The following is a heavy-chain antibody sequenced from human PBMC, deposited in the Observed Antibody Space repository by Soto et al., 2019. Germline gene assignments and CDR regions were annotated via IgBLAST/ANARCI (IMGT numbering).Heavy chain of an antibody. D-gene: IGHD3-10*01. V-gene: IGHV3-30-3*01. Sequence: GGSLRLSCAASGFTFSSYAMHWVRQAPGKGLEWVAVISYDGSNKYYADSVKGRFTISRDNSKNTLYLQMNSLRAEDTAVYYCASGRVWFGVPRGQGTLVTVSS. CDR1: GFTFSSYA. CDR3: ASGRVWFGVP. J-gene: IGHJ5*02. CDR2: ISYDGSNK.